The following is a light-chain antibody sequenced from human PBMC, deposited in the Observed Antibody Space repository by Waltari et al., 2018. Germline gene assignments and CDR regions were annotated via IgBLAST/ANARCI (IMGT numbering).Light chain of an antibody. V-gene: IGLV2-14*03. CDR3: SSYTSNSVL. J-gene: IGLJ2*01. CDR1: ISDVGGYRF. Sequence: QSALTQPASVSGSPGQSITISCTVSISDVGGYRFVSWYQQHPDKAPKLMFYDFTNRPSGVSGRFSGSKSGNTASLTISGLQAEDEADYYCSSYTSNSVLFGGGTKLTVL. CDR2: DFT.